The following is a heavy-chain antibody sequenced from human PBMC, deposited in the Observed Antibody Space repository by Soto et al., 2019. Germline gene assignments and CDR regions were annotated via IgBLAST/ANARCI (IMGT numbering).Heavy chain of an antibody. CDR2: IKHDGSEK. Sequence: EVQLVESGGDLVQPGGSLRLSCVVSGFSFSSNWMYWVRQAPGKGLEWVAHIKHDGSEKYYGDSVKGRFAISRDNAKNSLYLQMNSLSVDDTAVYYCERGLYSRGYWGQGTLVTVSS. CDR3: ERGLYSRGY. V-gene: IGHV3-7*03. D-gene: IGHD3-16*01. CDR1: GFSFSSNW. J-gene: IGHJ4*02.